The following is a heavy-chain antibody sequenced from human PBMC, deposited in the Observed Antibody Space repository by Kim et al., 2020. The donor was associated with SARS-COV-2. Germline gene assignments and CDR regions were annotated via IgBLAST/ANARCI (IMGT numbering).Heavy chain of an antibody. CDR3: ARKRADSSGFIDS. J-gene: IGHJ4*02. Sequence: SETLSLTCAVSGAAINDYYWSWIRQAPGKGLEWIGYIHHNGTSNSNPSLKSRVTISLDTSRNQFSLKLTYVTAADSAVYFCARKRADSSGFIDSWGEGTPVIVSS. V-gene: IGHV4-59*01. CDR2: IHHNGTS. CDR1: GAAINDYY. D-gene: IGHD3-22*01.